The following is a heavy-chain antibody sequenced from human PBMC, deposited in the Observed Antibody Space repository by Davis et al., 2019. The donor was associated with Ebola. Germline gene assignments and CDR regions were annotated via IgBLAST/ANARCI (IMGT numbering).Heavy chain of an antibody. CDR3: TTTTTASDY. CDR2: IRSKANSYAT. Sequence: PGGSLRLSCAASGFTFSGSAMHWVRQASGKGLEWVGRIRSKANSYATAYAASVKGRFTISRDDSKNTAYLQMNSLKTEGTAVYYCTTTTTASDYWGQETLVTVSS. V-gene: IGHV3-73*01. CDR1: GFTFSGSA. D-gene: IGHD4-11*01. J-gene: IGHJ4*02.